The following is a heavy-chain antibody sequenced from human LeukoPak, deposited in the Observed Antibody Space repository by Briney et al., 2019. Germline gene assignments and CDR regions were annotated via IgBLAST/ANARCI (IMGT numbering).Heavy chain of an antibody. J-gene: IGHJ3*02. Sequence: GGSLRLSCAASGFTFSSYVMSWVRQAPGKGLEWVSDISGSGGNTYYADSVKGRFTISRDNSKNTLYLQMNSLSAEDTAVYYCANPARTDAFDIWGQGTMITVSS. V-gene: IGHV3-23*01. D-gene: IGHD1-14*01. CDR2: ISGSGGNT. CDR3: ANPARTDAFDI. CDR1: GFTFSSYV.